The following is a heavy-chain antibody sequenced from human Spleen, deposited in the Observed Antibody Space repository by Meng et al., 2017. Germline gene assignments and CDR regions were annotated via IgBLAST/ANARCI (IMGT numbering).Heavy chain of an antibody. J-gene: IGHJ4*02. CDR3: ARGGGASYTDY. Sequence: LVQVWGGVQKLGASGQVSCKGSGYSFTSYDINWVRQATGQGLEWMGWMNPSSGNTGYAQKFQGRITMTSNTSISTVYMELSSLRSDDTAVYYCARGGGASYTDYWGQGTLVTVSS. CDR1: GYSFTSYD. V-gene: IGHV1-8*02. CDR2: MNPSSGNT. D-gene: IGHD1-26*01.